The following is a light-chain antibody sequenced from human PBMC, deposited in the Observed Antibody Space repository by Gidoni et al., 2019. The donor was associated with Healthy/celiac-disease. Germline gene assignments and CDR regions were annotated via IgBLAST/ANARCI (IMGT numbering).Light chain of an antibody. CDR1: QSVSSY. V-gene: IGKV3-11*01. J-gene: IGKJ4*01. Sequence: VLTQSPATLSLSPGERATLSCRASQSVSSYLAWYQQKPGQAPRLLIYDASNRATGIPARFSGSGSGTDFTLTISSLEPEDFAVYYCQQRSNWPSLTFXGXTKVEIK. CDR2: DAS. CDR3: QQRSNWPSLT.